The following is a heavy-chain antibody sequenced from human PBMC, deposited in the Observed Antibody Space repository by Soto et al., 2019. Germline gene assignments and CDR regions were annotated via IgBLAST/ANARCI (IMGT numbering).Heavy chain of an antibody. CDR2: IYYSGST. CDR1: GGSISSGGYY. J-gene: IGHJ5*02. Sequence: QVQLQESGPGLVKPSQTLSLTCTVSGGSISSGGYYWSWIRQHPGKGLEWIGYIYYSGSTYYNPSLKSRVTISVDTSKNQFSLKLSSVTAADTAVYYCARSFIWFGRINWFDPWGQGTLVTVSS. D-gene: IGHD3-10*01. V-gene: IGHV4-31*03. CDR3: ARSFIWFGRINWFDP.